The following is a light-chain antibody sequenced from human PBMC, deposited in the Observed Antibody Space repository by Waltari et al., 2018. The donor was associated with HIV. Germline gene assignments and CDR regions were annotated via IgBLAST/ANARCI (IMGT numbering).Light chain of an antibody. CDR3: YSTDTSGNHWV. V-gene: IGLV3-10*01. CDR2: EDT. CDR1: ELPKKF. J-gene: IGLJ3*02. Sequence: SYELTQPPSVSVSPGQTARISCSGDELPKKFAYWYQQKSGQAPVLVIYEDTKRPSGIPERFSASSSGTMATLTVSGAQVEDEADYYCYSTDTSGNHWVFGGGTRLTVL.